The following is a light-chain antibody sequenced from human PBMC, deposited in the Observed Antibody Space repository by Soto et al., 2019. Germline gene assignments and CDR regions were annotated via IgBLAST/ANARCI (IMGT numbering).Light chain of an antibody. CDR3: QQTYSTPHT. CDR1: QTITTY. J-gene: IGKJ2*01. CDR2: AAI. V-gene: IGKV1-39*01. Sequence: DIQMTQSPSSLSASVGDRVTITCRASQTITTYLNWYQHKPGKAPKLLIYAAIRLQSGVPSRLSGSGSGTDFTLTISSLQPEDFATYYCQQTYSTPHTFGQGTKVDIK.